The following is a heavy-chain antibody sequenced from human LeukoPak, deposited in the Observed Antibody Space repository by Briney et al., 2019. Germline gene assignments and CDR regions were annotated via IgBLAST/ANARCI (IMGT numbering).Heavy chain of an antibody. V-gene: IGHV4-39*07. CDR2: INPSGST. CDR3: ARRRGSSWYFTSWFDP. D-gene: IGHD6-13*01. J-gene: IGHJ5*02. CDR1: GGSISSSSYY. Sequence: SETLSLTCTVSGGSISSSSYYWGWIRQPPGKGLEWIGEINPSGSTNYNPSLKSRVTISVDTSKNQFSLKLSSVTAADTAVYYCARRRGSSWYFTSWFDPWGQGTLVTVSS.